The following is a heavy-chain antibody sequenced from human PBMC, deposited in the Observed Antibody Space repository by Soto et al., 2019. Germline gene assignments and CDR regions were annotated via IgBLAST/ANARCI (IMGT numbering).Heavy chain of an antibody. V-gene: IGHV4-39*01. CDR3: ARLHYGDYVNY. CDR2: IYYSGST. CDR1: GGSISSSSYY. D-gene: IGHD4-17*01. Sequence: SETLSLTCTVSGGSISSSSYYWGWIRQPPGKGLEWIGSIYYSGSTYYNPSLKSRVTISVDTSKNQFSLKLSSVTAADTAVYYCARLHYGDYVNYWGQGTLVTVSS. J-gene: IGHJ4*02.